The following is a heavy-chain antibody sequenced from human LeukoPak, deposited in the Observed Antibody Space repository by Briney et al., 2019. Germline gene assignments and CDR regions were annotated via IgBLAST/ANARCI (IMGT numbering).Heavy chain of an antibody. J-gene: IGHJ6*02. CDR1: GGSISSYY. Sequence: PSDTLSLTCTVSGGSISSYYWSWIRQPTGKGLEFIGRNYTSGSTNYNPSLKSRVTMSVDTSKNQFSLKLSSVTAADTAVYYCARDPSRHFYYGMDVWGQGTTVTVSS. CDR2: NYTSGST. V-gene: IGHV4-4*07. CDR3: ARDPSRHFYYGMDV. D-gene: IGHD3-3*02.